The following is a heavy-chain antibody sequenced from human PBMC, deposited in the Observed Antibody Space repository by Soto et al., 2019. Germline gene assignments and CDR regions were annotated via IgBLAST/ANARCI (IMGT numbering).Heavy chain of an antibody. J-gene: IGHJ4*02. Sequence: PGESLTISWNVAGDDFSNYCSTWMRQMHWKGLEWMGRIDPGNSDTSYSPSFQGQVTMSADKSISTAYLQWSSLKASDPAMYYCGSGRRGEWAAFAIWGRGTLV. V-gene: IGHV5-10-1*04. CDR2: IDPGNSDT. CDR1: GDDFSNYC. D-gene: IGHD1-26*01. CDR3: GSGRRGEWAAFAI.